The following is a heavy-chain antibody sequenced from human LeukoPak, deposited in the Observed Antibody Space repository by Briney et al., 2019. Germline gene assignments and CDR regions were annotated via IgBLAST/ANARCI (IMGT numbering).Heavy chain of an antibody. Sequence: PGGSLRLSCEASGFIFSDYIFDWVRQAPGRGLEWVGRIRRRSRSYTTEYAASVKGRFIISRDDSKNSMYLHMDSLRNEDTAVYYCSRDGRLTDDSAFDIWGQGTTVTVSS. CDR2: IRRRSRSYTT. CDR3: SRDGRLTDDSAFDI. CDR1: GFIFSDYI. D-gene: IGHD3-22*01. V-gene: IGHV3-72*01. J-gene: IGHJ3*02.